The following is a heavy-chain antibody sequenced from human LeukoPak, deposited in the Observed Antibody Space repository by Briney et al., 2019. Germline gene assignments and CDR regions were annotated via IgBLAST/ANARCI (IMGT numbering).Heavy chain of an antibody. V-gene: IGHV4-59*01. J-gene: IGHJ6*02. CDR1: GGSISNYY. CDR3: ARAGWVAATGYYYYGMDV. CDR2: IYYSGST. D-gene: IGHD2-15*01. Sequence: SETLSLTCTVSGGSISNYYWSWIRQPPGKGLEWIGYIYYSGSTNYNPSLKSRVTISVDTSKNQFSLKLSSVTAADTAVYYCARAGWVAATGYYYYGMDVWGQGTTVTVSS.